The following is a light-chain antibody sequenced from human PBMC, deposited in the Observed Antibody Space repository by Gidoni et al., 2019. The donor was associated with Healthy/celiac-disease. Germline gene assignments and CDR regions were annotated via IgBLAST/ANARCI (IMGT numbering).Light chain of an antibody. CDR2: DAY. CDR1: QYISNY. CDR3: QQYDNLPLT. J-gene: IGKJ3*01. Sequence: DIQMTQSPSSLSASVGDSVTITCQASQYISNYINWYQQKPGKDPKLLIYDAYNLDTGVPSRFSGSGSGTDFTFTISSLQPEDMATYYCQQYDNLPLTFGPGTKVDIK. V-gene: IGKV1-33*01.